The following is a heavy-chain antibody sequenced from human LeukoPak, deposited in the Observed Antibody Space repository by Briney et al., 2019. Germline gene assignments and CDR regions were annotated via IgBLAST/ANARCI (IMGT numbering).Heavy chain of an antibody. D-gene: IGHD1-26*01. CDR2: ISAGNGNT. Sequence: EASVTVSCTASGYTFTSYAIHWVRQAPAQRLEWMGWISAGNGNTKYSQNFQGRVTFISNTSATTAFMELSSLRSEDAAVYYCARDSGSGNNDYWGQGTLVTVSS. CDR3: ARDSGSGNNDY. CDR1: GYTFTSYA. V-gene: IGHV1-3*01. J-gene: IGHJ4*02.